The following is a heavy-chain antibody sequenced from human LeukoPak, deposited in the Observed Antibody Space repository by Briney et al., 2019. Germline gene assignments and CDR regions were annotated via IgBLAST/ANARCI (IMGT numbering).Heavy chain of an antibody. CDR1: GYTCTSYD. J-gene: IGHJ5*02. Sequence: GASVKVSCKASGYTCTSYDINWVRQATGQGLEWMGWMNPNSGNTGYAQKFQGRVTMTRNTSISTAYMELSSLRSEDTAVYYCARGGGPSRKRWFDPWGQGTLVTVSS. V-gene: IGHV1-8*01. D-gene: IGHD6-13*01. CDR3: ARGGGPSRKRWFDP. CDR2: MNPNSGNT.